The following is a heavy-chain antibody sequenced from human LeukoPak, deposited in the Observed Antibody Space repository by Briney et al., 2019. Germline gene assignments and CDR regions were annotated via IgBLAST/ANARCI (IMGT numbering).Heavy chain of an antibody. CDR3: ARDPEVAAAAAYYFDY. V-gene: IGHV3-33*01. Sequence: GGSLRLSCAASGFTFSSYGMHWVRQAPGKGLEWVAVIWYDGSNKYYADSVKGRFTISGDNSKNTLYLQMNSLRAEDTAVYYCARDPEVAAAAAYYFDYWGQGTLVTVSS. J-gene: IGHJ4*02. CDR2: IWYDGSNK. D-gene: IGHD6-13*01. CDR1: GFTFSSYG.